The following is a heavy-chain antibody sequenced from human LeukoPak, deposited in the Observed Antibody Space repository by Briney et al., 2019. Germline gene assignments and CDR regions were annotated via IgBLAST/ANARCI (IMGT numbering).Heavy chain of an antibody. CDR3: ARGDKFSGDY. Sequence: PGGSLRLSCAASGFTFSTYWMSWVRQAPGKGLEWVANINQDGGEKYYVDSVKGRFTISRDNAKDSLYLQMNSLRAEDTAVYYCARGDKFSGDYWGQGTLVTVSS. CDR1: GFTFSTYW. J-gene: IGHJ4*02. V-gene: IGHV3-7*04. D-gene: IGHD2-15*01. CDR2: INQDGGEK.